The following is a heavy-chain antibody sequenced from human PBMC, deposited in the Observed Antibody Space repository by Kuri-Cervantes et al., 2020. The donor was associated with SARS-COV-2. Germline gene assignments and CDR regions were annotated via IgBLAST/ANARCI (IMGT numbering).Heavy chain of an antibody. D-gene: IGHD3-22*01. J-gene: IGHJ5*02. V-gene: IGHV1-24*01. CDR3: ARVSRAKRYYDSSGYYYPWFDP. CDR2: FDPEDGET. Sequence: ASVKVSCKVSGYTLTELSMRWVRQAPGKGLEWMGGFDPEDGETIYAQKFQGRVTMTEDTSTDTAYMELSSLRSDDTAVYYCARVSRAKRYYDSSGYYYPWFDPWGQGTLVTVSS. CDR1: GYTLTELS.